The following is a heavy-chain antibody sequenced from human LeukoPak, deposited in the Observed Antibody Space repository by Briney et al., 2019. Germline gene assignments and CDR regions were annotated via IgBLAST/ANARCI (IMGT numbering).Heavy chain of an antibody. CDR2: ISYDGSNK. D-gene: IGHD3/OR15-3a*01. Sequence: GGSLRLSCVVSGFTFNNYAMHWVRQAPGKGLQWVAVISYDGSNKYYADSVKGRFTISRDNSKNTLYLQMNSLRAEDTAVYYCARDSGFSGTQRGEYWGQGTLVTVSS. CDR3: ARDSGFSGTQRGEY. CDR1: GFTFNNYA. V-gene: IGHV3-30*04. J-gene: IGHJ4*02.